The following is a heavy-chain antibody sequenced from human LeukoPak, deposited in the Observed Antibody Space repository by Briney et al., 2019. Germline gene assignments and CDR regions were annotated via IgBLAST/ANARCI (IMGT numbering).Heavy chain of an antibody. D-gene: IGHD3-3*01. J-gene: IGHJ4*02. V-gene: IGHV3-74*03. Sequence: ECPLILSWATTGVAITRYSMHWDRRTPGTSLISISRIRPDGSTTLYADSVKGRSTISRDNAKNTLYMQMNSLGAEDTAVYYCTTVLSSNRYDLCDYWGQGTLVTVSS. CDR2: IRPDGSTT. CDR3: TTVLSSNRYDLCDY. CDR1: GVAITRYS.